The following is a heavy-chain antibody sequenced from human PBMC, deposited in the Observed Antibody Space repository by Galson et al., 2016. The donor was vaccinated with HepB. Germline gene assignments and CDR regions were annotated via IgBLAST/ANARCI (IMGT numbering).Heavy chain of an antibody. V-gene: IGHV3-23*01. CDR3: TTWLSHHFDY. Sequence: SLRLSCAASGFTFRNYSWSWVRRSPGKGLEWVSHIDGPTPNTHYADSVRGRSSIYRDNSRDNLYLQMDSLTAEDSAIYYCTTWLSHHFDYWGQGTRVTVSS. J-gene: IGHJ4*02. D-gene: IGHD6-19*01. CDR1: GFTFRNYS. CDR2: IDGPTPNT.